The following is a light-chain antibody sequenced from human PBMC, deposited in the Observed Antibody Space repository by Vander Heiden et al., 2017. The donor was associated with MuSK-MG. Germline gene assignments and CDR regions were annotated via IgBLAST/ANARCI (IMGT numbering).Light chain of an antibody. J-gene: IGKJ3*01. CDR1: QSISNY. V-gene: IGKV1-39*01. CDR3: QQSYSTPFT. CDR2: AAS. Sequence: DIQMTQSPSPLSASVGDSVTITCRASQSISNYLNWYQQKPGKAPKPLIYAASRLHSGVPSRFSGSESGTDLDFTLTIRSLQPEDFGTYFCQQSYSTPFTFGPGTKVDIK.